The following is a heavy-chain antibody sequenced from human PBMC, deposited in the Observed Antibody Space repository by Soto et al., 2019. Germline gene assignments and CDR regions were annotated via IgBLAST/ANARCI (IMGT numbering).Heavy chain of an antibody. D-gene: IGHD3-3*01. Sequence: QVQLQESGPGLVKPSQTLSLTCTVSGGSISSGGYYWSWIRQHPGKGLEWIGYIYYSGSTYYNPSLKSRVTISVDTSKNQFSLKLSSVTAADTAVYYCARGEPLEWLLSGWFDPWGQGTLVTVSS. J-gene: IGHJ5*02. CDR2: IYYSGST. CDR1: GGSISSGGYY. V-gene: IGHV4-31*03. CDR3: ARGEPLEWLLSGWFDP.